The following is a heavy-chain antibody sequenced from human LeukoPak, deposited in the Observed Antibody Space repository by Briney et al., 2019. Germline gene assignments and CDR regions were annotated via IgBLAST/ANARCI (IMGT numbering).Heavy chain of an antibody. CDR1: GYTLTELS. Sequence: ASVKVSCKVSGYTLTELSMRWVRQAPGKGLEWMGGFDPEDGETIYAQKFQGRVTMTEDTSTDTAYMELSSLRSEDTAVYYCVNLVWGSYRYFDYWGQGTLVTVSS. D-gene: IGHD3-16*02. V-gene: IGHV1-24*01. CDR3: VNLVWGSYRYFDY. CDR2: FDPEDGET. J-gene: IGHJ4*02.